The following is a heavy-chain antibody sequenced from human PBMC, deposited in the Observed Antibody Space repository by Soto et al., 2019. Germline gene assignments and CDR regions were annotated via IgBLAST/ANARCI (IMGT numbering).Heavy chain of an antibody. J-gene: IGHJ6*02. CDR3: AKDRDTMVRGPSYYGMDV. Sequence: PGGSLRLSCAASGFTFSSFGMHWVRQAPGKGLERVAVISYDGNYKYYADSVKGRFTISRDNSKNTLSLHMNTLRAEDTALYYCAKDRDTMVRGPSYYGMDVWGQGTTVTAP. CDR1: GFTFSSFG. V-gene: IGHV3-30*18. CDR2: ISYDGNYK. D-gene: IGHD3-10*01.